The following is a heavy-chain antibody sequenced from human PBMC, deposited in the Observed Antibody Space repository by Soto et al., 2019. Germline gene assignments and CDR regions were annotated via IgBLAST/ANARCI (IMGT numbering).Heavy chain of an antibody. CDR2: IYYSGST. CDR1: GGSISSGGYY. CDR3: ARVDARYCSSTSCYRGSYFDY. D-gene: IGHD2-2*01. J-gene: IGHJ4*02. V-gene: IGHV4-31*03. Sequence: QVQLQESGPGLVKPSQTLSLTCTVSGGSISSGGYYWSWIHQHPGKGLEWIGYIYYSGSTYYNPSLKSRVTISVDTSKNQFSLKLSSVTAADTAVYYCARVDARYCSSTSCYRGSYFDYWGQGTLVTVSS.